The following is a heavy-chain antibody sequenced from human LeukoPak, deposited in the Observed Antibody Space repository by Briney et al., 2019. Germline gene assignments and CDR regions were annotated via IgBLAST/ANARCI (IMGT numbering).Heavy chain of an antibody. CDR1: GYSFTGYW. Sequence: GDSLTISCKSSGYSFTGYWSGWVRQMPGKGLEWMGIMYPGDSDIRYSPSFQGQVTISADKSISTAYLQWSSLKASDTAMYYCARLGPSLGSGWFDPWGQGTQVTVSS. J-gene: IGHJ5*02. CDR3: ARLGPSLGSGWFDP. D-gene: IGHD3-10*01. CDR2: MYPGDSDI. V-gene: IGHV5-51*01.